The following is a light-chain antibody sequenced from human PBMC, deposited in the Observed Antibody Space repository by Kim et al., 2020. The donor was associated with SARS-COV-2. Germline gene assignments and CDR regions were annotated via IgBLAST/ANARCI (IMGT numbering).Light chain of an antibody. CDR3: MQTIQSAIT. CDR1: QTLLYSNGGNY. CDR2: LGS. Sequence: DIVLTQSPLSLPVTPGGPASISCRSSQTLLYSNGGNYLDWYVQKPGQSPQVLIYLGSNRASGVPDRFSGSGSGTDFTLKISRVEAEDVGVYYCMQTIQSAITFGQGTRLEIK. J-gene: IGKJ5*01. V-gene: IGKV2-28*01.